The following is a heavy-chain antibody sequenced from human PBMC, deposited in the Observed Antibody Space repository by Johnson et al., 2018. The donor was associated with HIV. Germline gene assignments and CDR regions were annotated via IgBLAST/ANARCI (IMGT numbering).Heavy chain of an antibody. CDR1: RFTFSYYG. J-gene: IGHJ3*02. CDR2: IRFNGSHK. V-gene: IGHV3-30*02. Sequence: HVQLVESGGGVVQPGGSLRLSCSASRFTFSYYGMHWVRQAPGKGLEWVTFIRFNGSHKYYADSVKGRFNISRDKNTLYLQMNSLRAEDTAVYYCARLRGAFDIWGQGTMVTVSS. CDR3: ARLRGAFDI.